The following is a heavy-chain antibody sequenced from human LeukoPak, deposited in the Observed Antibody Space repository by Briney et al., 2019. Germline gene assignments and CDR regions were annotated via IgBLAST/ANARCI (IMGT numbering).Heavy chain of an antibody. CDR2: ISSNGGST. Sequence: GGSLRLSCAASGFTFSSYAMHWVRQAPGKGLEYVSAISSNGGSTYYANSVKGRFTISRDNSKNTLYLQMGSLRAEDMAVYYCAVNSGSYSPFDYWGQGTLVTVSS. CDR3: AVNSGSYSPFDY. D-gene: IGHD1-26*01. J-gene: IGHJ4*02. V-gene: IGHV3-64*01. CDR1: GFTFSSYA.